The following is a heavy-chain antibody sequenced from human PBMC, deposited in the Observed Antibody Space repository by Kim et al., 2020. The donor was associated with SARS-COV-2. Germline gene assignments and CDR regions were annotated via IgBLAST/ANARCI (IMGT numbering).Heavy chain of an antibody. J-gene: IGHJ1*01. Sequence: SVKVSCKASGDTFSNYAISWVRHAPGQRLVWMGGIIPIFGTTNYAPKCQGRVTVAADESTCIACMEIRSLTSEYTVMYYCVRGVLTVTSGEFFQHWGQGTMVTVSS. CDR1: GDTFSNYA. CDR3: VRGVLTVTSGEFFQH. D-gene: IGHD4-17*01. CDR2: IIPIFGTT. V-gene: IGHV1-69*13.